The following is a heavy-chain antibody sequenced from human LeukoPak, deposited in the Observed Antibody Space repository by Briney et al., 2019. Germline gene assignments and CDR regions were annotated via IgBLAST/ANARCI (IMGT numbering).Heavy chain of an antibody. CDR2: ISGSGGST. J-gene: IGHJ3*02. CDR1: GGSISSSN. CDR3: ATKPYSNAFDI. D-gene: IGHD4-11*01. Sequence: ETLSLTCAVSGGSISSSNWWSWVRQAPGKGLEWVSAISGSGGSTYYADSVKGRFTISRDNSKNTLYLQMNSLRAEDTAVYYCATKPYSNAFDIWGQGTMVTVSS. V-gene: IGHV3-23*01.